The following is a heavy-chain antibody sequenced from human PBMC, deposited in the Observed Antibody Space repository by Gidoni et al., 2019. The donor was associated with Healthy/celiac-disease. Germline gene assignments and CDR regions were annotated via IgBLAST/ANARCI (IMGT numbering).Heavy chain of an antibody. J-gene: IGHJ4*02. CDR1: GFTFSSYA. CDR2: ISYDGSNK. V-gene: IGHV3-30-3*01. Sequence: QVQLVESGGGVVQPGRSLRLSCAASGFTFSSYAMHWVRQAPGKGLEWVAVISYDGSNKYYADSVKGRFTISRDNSKNTLYLQMNSLRAEDTAVYYCARASDTAMDSWGQGTLVTVSS. CDR3: ARASDTAMDS. D-gene: IGHD5-18*01.